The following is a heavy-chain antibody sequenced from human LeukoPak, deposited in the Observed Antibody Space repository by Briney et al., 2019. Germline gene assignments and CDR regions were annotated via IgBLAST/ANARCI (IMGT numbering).Heavy chain of an antibody. CDR2: IKQDGSQK. Sequence: GGSLRRSCAASGFTFSSYWMSWVRQAPGKGLEGVANIKQDGSQKYYVDSVKGRFSISRDNAKNSLCLRMNSLRAEDTAVYYCALTTVSEGFDYWGQGTLVTVSS. CDR1: GFTFSSYW. D-gene: IGHD4-17*01. J-gene: IGHJ4*02. V-gene: IGHV3-7*01. CDR3: ALTTVSEGFDY.